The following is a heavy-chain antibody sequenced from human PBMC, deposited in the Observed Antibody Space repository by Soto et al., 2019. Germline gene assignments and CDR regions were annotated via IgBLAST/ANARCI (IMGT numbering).Heavy chain of an antibody. CDR3: ASSDFWSGYYFSYSDY. CDR2: ISSSSSYI. Sequence: SLRLSCAASGFTFSSYSMNWVRQAPGKGLEWVSSISSSSSYIYYADSVKGRFTISRDNAKNSLYLQMNSLRAEDTAVYYCASSDFWSGYYFSYSDYWGQGTLVTVSS. J-gene: IGHJ4*02. D-gene: IGHD3-3*01. V-gene: IGHV3-21*01. CDR1: GFTFSSYS.